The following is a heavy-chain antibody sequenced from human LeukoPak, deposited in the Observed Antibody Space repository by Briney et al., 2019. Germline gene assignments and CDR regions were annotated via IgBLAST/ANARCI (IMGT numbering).Heavy chain of an antibody. CDR1: GFIFSSYG. D-gene: IGHD4-17*01. J-gene: IGHJ4*02. Sequence: PGGSLRLSCAASGFIFSSYGMHWVRQAPGKGLEWVAVISYDGNTKYYADSVKGRFTISRDNSKNTLYLQMNSLRAEDTALYYCANGRVSSTVTTPEFDYWGQGTLVTVSS. CDR2: ISYDGNTK. CDR3: ANGRVSSTVTTPEFDY. V-gene: IGHV3-30*18.